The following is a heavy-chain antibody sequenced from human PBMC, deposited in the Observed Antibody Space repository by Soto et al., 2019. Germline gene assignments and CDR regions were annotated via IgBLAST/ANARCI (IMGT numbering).Heavy chain of an antibody. CDR3: ARGKTHYYDTSAYYHYYGMDV. Sequence: PSETLSLTCAVYGGSFSGYYWTWIRQPPGKGLEWIGEINHSGSTNNNPSLKSRVTISVDTSKNQFSLKLSSVTAADTAVYYCARGKTHYYDTSAYYHYYGMDVWGQGTTVTVS. CDR1: GGSFSGYY. CDR2: INHSGST. D-gene: IGHD3-22*01. V-gene: IGHV4-34*01. J-gene: IGHJ6*02.